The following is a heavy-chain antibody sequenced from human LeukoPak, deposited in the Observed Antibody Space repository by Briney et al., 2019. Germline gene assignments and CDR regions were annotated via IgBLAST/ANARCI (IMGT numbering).Heavy chain of an antibody. V-gene: IGHV4-31*03. CDR1: CGSISSGGYY. CDR2: IYFSGST. D-gene: IGHD3-22*01. CDR3: ARGYYEFDP. J-gene: IGHJ5*02. Sequence: SETLSLTCTVSCGSISSGGYYWSWIRQHRGNGLEWFGYIYFSGSTYYNPSVKRRFTISVDTSKYQFSLKLSSVTAADTAVYYCARGYYEFDPWGQGTLVTVSS.